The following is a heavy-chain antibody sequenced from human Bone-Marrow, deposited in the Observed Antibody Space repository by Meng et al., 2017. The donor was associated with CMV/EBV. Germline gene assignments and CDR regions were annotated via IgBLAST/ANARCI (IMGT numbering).Heavy chain of an antibody. CDR1: GGSISSSSYY. V-gene: IGHV4-39*07. J-gene: IGHJ5*02. D-gene: IGHD4-11*01. CDR2: IYYSGST. Sequence: SETLSLTCTVSGGSISSSSYYWGWIRQPPGKGLEWIGSIYYSGSTYYNPSLKSRVTISVDTSKNKFSLKLSSVTAADTAVYYCARDVDYPNWFDPWGQGTLVTVSS. CDR3: ARDVDYPNWFDP.